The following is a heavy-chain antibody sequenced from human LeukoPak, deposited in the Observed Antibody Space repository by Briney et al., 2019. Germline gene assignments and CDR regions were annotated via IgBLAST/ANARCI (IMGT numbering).Heavy chain of an antibody. D-gene: IGHD3-9*01. Sequence: SETLSLTCTVSGGSISSYYWSWIRQPPGKGLKWIGYIYYSGSTNYNPSLKSRVTISVDTSKNQFSLKLSSVTAADTAVYYCARVYYDILTGYYDSPDAFDIWGQGTMVTVSS. V-gene: IGHV4-59*08. CDR1: GGSISSYY. CDR3: ARVYYDILTGYYDSPDAFDI. CDR2: IYYSGST. J-gene: IGHJ3*02.